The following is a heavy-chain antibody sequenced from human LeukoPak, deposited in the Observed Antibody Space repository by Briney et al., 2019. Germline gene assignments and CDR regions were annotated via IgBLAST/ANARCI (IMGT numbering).Heavy chain of an antibody. CDR1: GGSISSGGYY. Sequence: SQTLSLTCTVSGGSISSGGYYWSWIRQRPGKGLEWIGYIYYSGSTYYNPSLKSRVTISVDTSKNQFSLKLSSVTAADTAVYYCARVWGPGIDSSGYYYYNDYWGQGTLVTVSS. V-gene: IGHV4-31*03. CDR2: IYYSGST. J-gene: IGHJ4*02. D-gene: IGHD3-22*01. CDR3: ARVWGPGIDSSGYYYYNDY.